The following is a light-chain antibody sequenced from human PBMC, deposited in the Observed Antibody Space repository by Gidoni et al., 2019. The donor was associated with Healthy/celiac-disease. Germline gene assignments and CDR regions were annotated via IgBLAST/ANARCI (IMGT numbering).Light chain of an antibody. CDR2: LNSDGSH. CDR1: SGHSSYA. V-gene: IGLV4-69*01. Sequence: HLVLPQSPSASASLGPSVKLPCTLSSGHSSYAIAWHQQQPEKGPRYLMKLNSDGSHSKGDGIPDRFSGSSSGAERYLTISSLQSEDEADYYCQTWGTGIVVFGGGTKLTVL. CDR3: QTWGTGIVV. J-gene: IGLJ2*01.